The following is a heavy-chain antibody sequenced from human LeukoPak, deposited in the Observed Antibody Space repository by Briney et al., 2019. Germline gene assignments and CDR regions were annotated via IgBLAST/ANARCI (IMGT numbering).Heavy chain of an antibody. CDR1: GGSIGGNSY. CDR2: ISNSGST. V-gene: IGHV4-61*01. J-gene: IGHJ4*02. D-gene: IGHD1-26*01. Sequence: SSETLSLTCTVSGGSIGGNSYWSWIRQPPGKGPEWIGHISNSGSTYYSPSLSSRVPISLDTSKNQFSLKLRSVTAADTAVYYCARGGASSIPLDYWGRGTLVTVSS. CDR3: ARGGASSIPLDY.